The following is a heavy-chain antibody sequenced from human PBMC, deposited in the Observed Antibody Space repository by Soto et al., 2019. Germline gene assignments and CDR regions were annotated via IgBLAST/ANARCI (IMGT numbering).Heavy chain of an antibody. D-gene: IGHD5-12*01. CDR2: VNHSGEA. V-gene: IGHV4-34*01. CDR1: GGSFRNYY. Sequence: PSETLSLTCGVYGGSFRNYYWIWVRQPPGKGLEWIGEVNHSGEATYNPSLQSRITISLDTSKNLSSLRLRSLTAADTAVYFCARVKATLYRHYYFDYWGQGTPVTVSS. CDR3: ARVKATLYRHYYFDY. J-gene: IGHJ4*02.